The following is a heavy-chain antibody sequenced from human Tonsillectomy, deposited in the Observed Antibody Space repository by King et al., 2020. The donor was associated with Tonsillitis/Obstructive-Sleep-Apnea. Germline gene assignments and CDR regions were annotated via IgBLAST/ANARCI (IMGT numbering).Heavy chain of an antibody. CDR2: IYYSGST. CDR3: ARAGYSSSWGGFDP. V-gene: IGHV4-59*01. J-gene: IGHJ5*02. CDR1: GGSISSYY. D-gene: IGHD6-13*01. Sequence: VQLQESGPGLVKPSETLSLTCTVSGGSISSYYWSWIRQPHGKGLEWNGYIYYSGSTNYNPSLKSRVTISVDTSKNQFSLKLSSVTAADTAVYYCARAGYSSSWGGFDPWGQGTLVTVSS.